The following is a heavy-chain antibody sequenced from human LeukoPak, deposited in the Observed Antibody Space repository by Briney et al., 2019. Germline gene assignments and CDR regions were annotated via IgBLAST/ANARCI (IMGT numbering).Heavy chain of an antibody. CDR2: FDPEDGET. V-gene: IGHV1-24*01. D-gene: IGHD1-26*01. CDR1: GYTLTELS. Sequence: ASVKVSCKVSGYTLTELSMHWVRQAPGKGLEWMGGFDPEDGETIYAQKFQGRVTMTEDTSTDTAYMELSSLRSDDTAVYYCARVPVWELRSSYYYYYMDVWGKGTTVTVSS. CDR3: ARVPVWELRSSYYYYYMDV. J-gene: IGHJ6*03.